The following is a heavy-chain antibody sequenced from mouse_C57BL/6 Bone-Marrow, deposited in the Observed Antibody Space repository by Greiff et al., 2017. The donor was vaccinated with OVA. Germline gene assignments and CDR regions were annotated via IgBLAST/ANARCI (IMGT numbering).Heavy chain of an antibody. CDR1: GYTFTDYY. CDR2: INPNNGGT. CDR3: ASSFTTVVARGDY. Sequence: EVQLQQSGPELVKPGASVKISCKASGYTFTDYYMNWVKQSHGKSLEWIGDINPNNGGTSYNQKFKGKATLTVDKSSSTAYMELRSLTSEDSAVYYCASSFTTVVARGDYWGQGTTLTVSS. J-gene: IGHJ2*01. V-gene: IGHV1-26*01. D-gene: IGHD1-1*01.